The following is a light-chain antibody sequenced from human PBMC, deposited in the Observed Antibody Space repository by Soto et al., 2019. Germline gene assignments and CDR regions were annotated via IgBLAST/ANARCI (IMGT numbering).Light chain of an antibody. J-gene: IGKJ1*01. CDR1: QNIGNY. Sequence: DIQMTQSPSSLSASVGDSVTVTCRASQNIGNYLNWYQQRPGKVPKLLIYAASSLESGVPSRFSGSGSETDFTLTISSLQPEDFATYYCHQSFITPWTFGQGTKVDI. CDR2: AAS. V-gene: IGKV1-39*01. CDR3: HQSFITPWT.